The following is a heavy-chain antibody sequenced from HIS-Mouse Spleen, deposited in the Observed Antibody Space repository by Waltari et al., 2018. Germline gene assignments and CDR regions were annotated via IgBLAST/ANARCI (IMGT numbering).Heavy chain of an antibody. J-gene: IGHJ2*01. D-gene: IGHD6-13*01. CDR1: GGSISSSSYY. CDR2: RYYSGRT. CDR3: AREIPYSSSWYDWYFDL. Sequence: QLQLQESGPGLVKPSETLSLTCTVSGGSISSSSYYWGWIRQPPGKGLEWIGSRYYSGRTYYNPSLKSRVTISVETSKNQFSLKLSSVTAADTAVYYCAREIPYSSSWYDWYFDLWGRGTLVTVSS. V-gene: IGHV4-39*07.